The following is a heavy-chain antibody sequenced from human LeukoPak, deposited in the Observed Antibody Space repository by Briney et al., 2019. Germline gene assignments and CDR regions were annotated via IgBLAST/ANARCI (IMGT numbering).Heavy chain of an antibody. CDR1: GYTLTEFS. D-gene: IGHD3-10*01. V-gene: IGHV1-24*01. Sequence: ASVKVPCNVSGYTLTEFSMHWVRQAPGEGLQWMGGFDPEDGEAIFAQMFQGRVTMTEDASTDTAYMELSSLRSEDTALYYCTIGGSGSHSLLPYFQYWGQGTLVTVSS. J-gene: IGHJ1*01. CDR2: FDPEDGEA. CDR3: TIGGSGSHSLLPYFQY.